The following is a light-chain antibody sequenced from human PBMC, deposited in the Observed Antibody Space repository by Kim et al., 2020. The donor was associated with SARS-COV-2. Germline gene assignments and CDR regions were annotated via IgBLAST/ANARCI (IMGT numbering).Light chain of an antibody. CDR1: QSVGSSL. J-gene: IGKJ2*03. CDR3: QQYGSSPYS. Sequence: LSRGERATLTCRASQSVGSSLLAWYQQKPGQAPRLLIYDAFKRVAGIPDRFSGSGSGTDFTLTISRPEPEDFAMYYCQQYGSSPYSFGQGTKLEI. V-gene: IGKV3-20*01. CDR2: DAF.